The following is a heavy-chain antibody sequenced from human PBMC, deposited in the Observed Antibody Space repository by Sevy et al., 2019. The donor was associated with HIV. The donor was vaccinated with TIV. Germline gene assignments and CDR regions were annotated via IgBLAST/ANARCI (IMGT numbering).Heavy chain of an antibody. D-gene: IGHD2-2*01. CDR3: ANDCIGSSFFGSTWFDF. CDR1: GFTFTSYA. V-gene: IGHV3-23*01. Sequence: GGSLRLSCAASGFTFTSYAMYCVRQAPGKGLEWVAAISGSGQSSFYADSVKGRFTVSRDRSKNTLDLKMDSLRVEDTVMTYCANDCIGSSFFGSTWFDFWGQGTPVTVSS. J-gene: IGHJ5*01. CDR2: ISGSGQSS.